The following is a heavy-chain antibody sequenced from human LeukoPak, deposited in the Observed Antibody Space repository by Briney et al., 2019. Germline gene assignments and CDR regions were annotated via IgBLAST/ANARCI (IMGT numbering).Heavy chain of an antibody. Sequence: GGSLRLSCAAPGFTFSGYVMHWVRQAPGKGLEWVAVISDDGRHKNYAASVKGRFTISRDNSNNTLYLQMNSLRVEDTGVYYCAKDRETTASGTFDYWGQGTLVTVSS. CDR3: AKDRETTASGTFDY. J-gene: IGHJ4*02. CDR2: ISDDGRHK. D-gene: IGHD6-13*01. CDR1: GFTFSGYV. V-gene: IGHV3-30*18.